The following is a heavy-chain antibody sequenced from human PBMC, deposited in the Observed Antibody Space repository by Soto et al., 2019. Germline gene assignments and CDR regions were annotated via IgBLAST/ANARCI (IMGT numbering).Heavy chain of an antibody. J-gene: IGHJ4*02. CDR1: GGSISSTSYY. D-gene: IGHD3-10*01. Sequence: PSETLSLTCSVSGGSISSTSYYWGWIRQPPGKGLEWIGSIYYRGSTYYNPSLKSRVTMSVDTSKNQFSLKLSSVTAADTAVYYCARHYYPSELLGFFDYWGQGTLVTVSS. CDR3: ARHYYPSELLGFFDY. V-gene: IGHV4-39*01. CDR2: IYYRGST.